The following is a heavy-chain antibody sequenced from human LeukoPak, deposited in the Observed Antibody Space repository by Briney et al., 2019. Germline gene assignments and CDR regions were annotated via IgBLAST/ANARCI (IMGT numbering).Heavy chain of an antibody. CDR3: AKGSIAARPRDPDY. CDR1: GFTFSTYT. V-gene: IGHV3-30-3*01. D-gene: IGHD6-6*01. CDR2: TSYDETNR. J-gene: IGHJ4*02. Sequence: PGGSLRLSCAASGFTFSTYTMHWVRQAPGKGLEWVAVTSYDETNRYYADSVQGRFTISRDNSKNTLYLQMNSLRAEDTAVYYCAKGSIAARPRDPDYWGQGTLVTVSS.